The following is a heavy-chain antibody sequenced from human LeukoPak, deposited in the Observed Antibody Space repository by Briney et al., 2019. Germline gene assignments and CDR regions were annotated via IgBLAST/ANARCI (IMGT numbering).Heavy chain of an antibody. Sequence: GGSLRLSCAASGFSFSSYAMSWVRQAAGKGLEWVSGISVSGGGTYYADSVKGRFTISRDNAKNSLYLQMNSLRADDTAVYYCARFAAGGSYYYYMDVWGKGTTVTVSS. CDR3: ARFAAGGSYYYYMDV. CDR2: ISVSGGGT. V-gene: IGHV3-23*01. D-gene: IGHD3-10*01. J-gene: IGHJ6*03. CDR1: GFSFSSYA.